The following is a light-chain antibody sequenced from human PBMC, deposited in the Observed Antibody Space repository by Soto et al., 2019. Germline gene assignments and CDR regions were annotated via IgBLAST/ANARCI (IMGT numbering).Light chain of an antibody. Sequence: EIVMTQSPATLSVSPGERATLSCRASQSVGRNLAWYQQKPGQAPRLLIYGASTSATGIPARFSGSGSGTEFTLTISSLQSEDFAIYSCQQYKHWPPLTFGGGTKVEIK. CDR2: GAS. J-gene: IGKJ4*01. CDR1: QSVGRN. V-gene: IGKV3-15*01. CDR3: QQYKHWPPLT.